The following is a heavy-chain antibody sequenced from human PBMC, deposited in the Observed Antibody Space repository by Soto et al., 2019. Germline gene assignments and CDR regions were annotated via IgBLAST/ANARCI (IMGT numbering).Heavy chain of an antibody. CDR1: GGSISSSSYY. Sequence: QLQLQESGPGLVKPSETLSLTCTVSGGSISSSSYYWGWIRQPPGKGLEWIGSIYYSGSTYYNPSLKSRVTLSVDTSQIHFPLKLSSVTAADTAVYYWASTGGARYYYGMDVWGQGTPVTVSS. CDR2: IYYSGST. D-gene: IGHD1-26*01. V-gene: IGHV4-39*02. CDR3: ASTGGARYYYGMDV. J-gene: IGHJ6*02.